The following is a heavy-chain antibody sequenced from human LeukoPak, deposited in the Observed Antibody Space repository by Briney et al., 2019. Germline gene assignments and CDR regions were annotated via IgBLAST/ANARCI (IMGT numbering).Heavy chain of an antibody. CDR1: GFTFSSYG. Sequence: PGGSLRLSCAASGFTFSSYGMHWVRQAPGKGLEWVADISYDGSNKYYADSVKGRFTTSRDNSKNTLYLQMNSLRAEDTAVYYCAKEPSYYDILTGYYFDYWGQGTLVTVSS. J-gene: IGHJ4*02. CDR3: AKEPSYYDILTGYYFDY. V-gene: IGHV3-30*18. CDR2: ISYDGSNK. D-gene: IGHD3-9*01.